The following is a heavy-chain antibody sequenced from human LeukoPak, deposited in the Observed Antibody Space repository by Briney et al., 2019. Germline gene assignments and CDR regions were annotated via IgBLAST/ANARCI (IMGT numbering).Heavy chain of an antibody. CDR2: IDSGGDT. CDR1: GFTVSSNY. J-gene: IGHJ2*01. Sequence: PGGSLRLSCAASGFTVSSNYMSWVRQAPGKGLEWVSVIDSGGDTYYADSVKGRFTISRDNSKNTLYLQMNSLRAEDTAVYYCAATYYYDSSGSWYFDLWGRGTLVTVSS. V-gene: IGHV3-53*01. CDR3: AATYYYDSSGSWYFDL. D-gene: IGHD3-22*01.